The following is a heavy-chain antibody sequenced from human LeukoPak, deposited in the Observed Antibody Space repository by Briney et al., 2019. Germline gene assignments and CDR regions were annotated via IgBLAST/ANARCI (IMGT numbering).Heavy chain of an antibody. Sequence: ASVKVSCKASGYTFTSYGISWVRQAPGQGLEWMGWISAYNGNTNYAQKPQGRVTMTTDTSTSTAYMELRSLRSDDTAVYYCARDSPIKQQLVEPYWGQGTLVTVSS. D-gene: IGHD6-13*01. CDR1: GYTFTSYG. J-gene: IGHJ4*02. V-gene: IGHV1-18*01. CDR3: ARDSPIKQQLVEPY. CDR2: ISAYNGNT.